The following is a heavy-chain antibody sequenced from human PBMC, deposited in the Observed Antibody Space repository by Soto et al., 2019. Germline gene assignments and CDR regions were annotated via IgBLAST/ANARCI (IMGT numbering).Heavy chain of an antibody. CDR2: IYYSRST. Sequence: LSLTCTVSGGSISTYYWNWIRQPPGKGLEWIGYIYYSRSTNYNPSLKSRVSISGDTSKNQLSLKLSSVTAADTAVYYCARSTGYGDSYFDYWGLGTLVTVSS. CDR3: ARSTGYGDSYFDY. CDR1: GGSISTYY. J-gene: IGHJ4*02. D-gene: IGHD4-17*01. V-gene: IGHV4-59*01.